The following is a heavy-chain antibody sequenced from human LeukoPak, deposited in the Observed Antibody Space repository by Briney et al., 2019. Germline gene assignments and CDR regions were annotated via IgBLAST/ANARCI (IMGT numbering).Heavy chain of an antibody. V-gene: IGHV3-66*01. CDR1: GFTVSSNY. CDR3: AREGIPEGYYFDY. D-gene: IGHD6-13*01. CDR2: IYSGGNT. Sequence: GGSLRLSCAASGFTVSSNYMSWVRQAPGKGLEWVSVIYSGGNTYYADSVKGRFTISRDNSKNTLNLQMNSLRAEDTAVYYCAREGIPEGYYFDYWGQGTLVTVSS. J-gene: IGHJ4*02.